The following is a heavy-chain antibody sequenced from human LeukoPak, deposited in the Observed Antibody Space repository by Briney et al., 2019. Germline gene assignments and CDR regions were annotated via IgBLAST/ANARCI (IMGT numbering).Heavy chain of an antibody. J-gene: IGHJ4*02. CDR1: GFTFSTYA. CDR2: ISGGGGST. CDR3: AKGGYFDNIDY. Sequence: GGSLRLSCAASGFTFSTYAMTWARQAPGKGLEWVSTISGGGGSTYYADSVKGRFTISRDNSKNTLYLQMTSLRAEDTAIYYCAKGGYFDNIDYWGQGTLVTVSS. V-gene: IGHV3-23*01. D-gene: IGHD3-22*01.